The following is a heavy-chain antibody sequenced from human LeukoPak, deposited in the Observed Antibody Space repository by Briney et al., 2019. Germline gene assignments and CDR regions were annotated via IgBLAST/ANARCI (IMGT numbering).Heavy chain of an antibody. CDR1: GGTFSSYA. D-gene: IGHD3-22*01. V-gene: IGHV1-69*04. Sequence: SVKVSCKASGGTFSSYAISWVRQAPGQGLEWMGRIIPILGIANYAQKFQGRVTMTRNTSISTAYMELSSLRSEDTAIYYCARESRSSGFDYWGQGTLVTVSS. J-gene: IGHJ4*02. CDR2: IIPILGIA. CDR3: ARESRSSGFDY.